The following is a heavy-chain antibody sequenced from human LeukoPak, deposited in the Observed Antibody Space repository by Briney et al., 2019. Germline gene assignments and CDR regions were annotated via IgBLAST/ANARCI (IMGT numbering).Heavy chain of an antibody. V-gene: IGHV4-30-2*01. CDR2: IYHSGST. CDR1: GGSISSGGYS. J-gene: IGHJ3*02. Sequence: PSQTLSLTCAVSGGSISSGGYSWSWIRQPPGKGLEWIGYIYHSGSTYYNPSLKSRVTISVDRSKNQFSLKLSSVTAADTAVYYCARGGWIFGVDLPDAFDIWGQGTMVTVSS. CDR3: ARGGWIFGVDLPDAFDI. D-gene: IGHD3-3*01.